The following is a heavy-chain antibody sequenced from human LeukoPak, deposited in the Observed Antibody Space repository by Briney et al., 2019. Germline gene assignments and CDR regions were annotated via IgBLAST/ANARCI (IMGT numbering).Heavy chain of an antibody. Sequence: QAGGSLRLSCAVSGFTFSGFWMSWSRQAPGKGLEWVAVISYDGNNNYYTDSVKGRFTISRDNSKNTLYLQMNSLRAEDSALYYCASDMHSNSHGTFNSWGQGTLVTVSS. CDR3: ASDMHSNSHGTFNS. V-gene: IGHV3-30-3*01. D-gene: IGHD6-6*01. CDR1: GFTFSGFW. CDR2: ISYDGNNN. J-gene: IGHJ4*02.